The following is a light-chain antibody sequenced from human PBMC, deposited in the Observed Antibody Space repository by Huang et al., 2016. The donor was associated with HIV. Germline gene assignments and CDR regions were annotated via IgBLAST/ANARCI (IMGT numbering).Light chain of an antibody. Sequence: DIVMTQSPLSLPVPPGEPDSISCRSSQSLVHDNGYSYLDWYLRKRGQSPQVLIYMASVRAPGIPDRFSGGGSGTNFTLEINRVDAEDVGTYYCMQSLQSLTFGGGTRLEIK. CDR3: MQSLQSLT. CDR1: QSLVHDNGYSY. V-gene: IGKV2-28*01. J-gene: IGKJ4*01. CDR2: MAS.